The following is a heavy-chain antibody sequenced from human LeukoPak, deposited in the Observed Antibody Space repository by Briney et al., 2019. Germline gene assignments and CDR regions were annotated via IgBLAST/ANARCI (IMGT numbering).Heavy chain of an antibody. J-gene: IGHJ4*02. CDR2: ISGSGGST. V-gene: IGHV3-23*01. D-gene: IGHD1-26*01. CDR3: AKDGEWELSGAYFDY. Sequence: PGGSLRLSCAASGFTFSSYAMSWVRQAPGKGLEGVAAISGSGGSTYYAGSVKGRFTISRDNSKNTLYLQMNSLRAEDTAVYYCAKDGEWELSGAYFDYWGQGTLVTVSS. CDR1: GFTFSSYA.